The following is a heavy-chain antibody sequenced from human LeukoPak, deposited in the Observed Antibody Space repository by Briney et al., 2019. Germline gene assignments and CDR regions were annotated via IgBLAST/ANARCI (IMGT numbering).Heavy chain of an antibody. D-gene: IGHD1-26*01. Sequence: GGSLRLSCTASGFTFKDYATSWVRQAPGKGLEWISTIFGDGGGDYYADSVRGRFTMSRDNSKNTLYLQMNSLRGDDTAVYYCAKQEGWDLGNYYADRWGRGTLVTVSS. CDR1: GFTFKDYA. CDR3: AKQEGWDLGNYYADR. CDR2: IFGDGGGD. V-gene: IGHV3-23*01. J-gene: IGHJ5*02.